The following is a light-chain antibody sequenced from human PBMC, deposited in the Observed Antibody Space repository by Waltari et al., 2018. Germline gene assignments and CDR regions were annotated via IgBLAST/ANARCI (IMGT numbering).Light chain of an antibody. Sequence: QSALTQPASVSGSPGQSITISCTGTSSDVGGYNYVSWYLQHPGKAPKLMIYEVRNRPSGVSNRFSGSKSGNTASLTISGLQAEDEADYYCSSYTISSTVVFGGGTKLTVL. CDR1: SSDVGGYNY. CDR3: SSYTISSTVV. CDR2: EVR. J-gene: IGLJ2*01. V-gene: IGLV2-14*01.